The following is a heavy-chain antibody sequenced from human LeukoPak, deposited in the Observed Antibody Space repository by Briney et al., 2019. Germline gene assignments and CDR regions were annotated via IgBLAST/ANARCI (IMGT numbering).Heavy chain of an antibody. Sequence: SETLSLTCTVSGGSISSGSYYWSWLRQPAGKGLEWIGRIYTSGSTNYNPSPKSRVTLSVDTSKNQCSLTVSSVTAADTAVYYCARAESCRYYYGMDVWGQGTTVTVSS. CDR1: GGSISSGSYY. CDR2: IYTSGST. J-gene: IGHJ6*02. V-gene: IGHV4-61*02. CDR3: ARAESCRYYYGMDV.